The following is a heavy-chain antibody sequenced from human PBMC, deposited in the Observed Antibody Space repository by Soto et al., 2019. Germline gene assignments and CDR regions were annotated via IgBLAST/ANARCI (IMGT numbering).Heavy chain of an antibody. CDR1: GFTFSSYA. CDR3: AKKGPGSLATFCSGSGCHYAFDI. CDR2: ITGGGDGT. V-gene: IGHV3-23*01. D-gene: IGHD2-15*01. J-gene: IGHJ3*02. Sequence: EVQLLESGGGFIQPGGSLRLSCAASGFTFSSYAMSWVRQAPGKGLEWVSTITGGGDGTNYADSVKGRFTISRDNSDDTVYLQMHRLRPDDTAIYECAKKGPGSLATFCSGSGCHYAFDIWGQGTMVTVSS.